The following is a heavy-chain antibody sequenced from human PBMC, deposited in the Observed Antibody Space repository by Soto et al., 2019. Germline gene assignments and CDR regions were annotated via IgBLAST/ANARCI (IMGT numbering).Heavy chain of an antibody. Sequence: SETLSLTCAVYGGSFSGYYWSWIRQPPGKGLEWIGEINHSGSTNYNPSLKSRVTISVDTSKNQFSLRLVSVTAADTAEYYCARGNYDFWSGSKHYFDYWGQGTLVTVSS. D-gene: IGHD3-3*01. CDR2: INHSGST. CDR1: GGSFSGYY. J-gene: IGHJ4*02. V-gene: IGHV4-34*01. CDR3: ARGNYDFWSGSKHYFDY.